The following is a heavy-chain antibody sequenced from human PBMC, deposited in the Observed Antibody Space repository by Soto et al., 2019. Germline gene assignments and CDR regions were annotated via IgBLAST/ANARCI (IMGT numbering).Heavy chain of an antibody. CDR3: SRPREAGKCYYGVDD. CDR2: MYHSGTT. J-gene: IGHJ6*02. CDR1: GAPISISY. V-gene: IGHV4-59*12. Sequence: PSETLSLTCSVSGAPISISYVSRIRQPPGQGLEWIGYMYHSGTTYCTPSLKSRFTLSIVRSKKQFSLKLCSLTASVSAMYYFSRPREAGKCYYGVDDWGQGTTVTVSS. D-gene: IGHD6-19*01.